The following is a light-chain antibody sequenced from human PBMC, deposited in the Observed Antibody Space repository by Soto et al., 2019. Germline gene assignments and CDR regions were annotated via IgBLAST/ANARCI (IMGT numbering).Light chain of an antibody. V-gene: IGKV3-11*01. CDR3: QQRSNWPPLIT. CDR1: QSVSSN. Sequence: EIVMTQSPVTLSVSPGERATLSCRASQSVSSNLAWYQQKPGQAPRLLIYDASTRATGIPARFSGGGSGTDFTLTISSLEPEDFAVYYCQQRSNWPPLITFGQGTRLEIK. CDR2: DAS. J-gene: IGKJ5*01.